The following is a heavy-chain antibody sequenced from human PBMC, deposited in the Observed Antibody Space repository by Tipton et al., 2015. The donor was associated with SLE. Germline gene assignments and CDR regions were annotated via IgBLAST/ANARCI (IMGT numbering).Heavy chain of an antibody. V-gene: IGHV4-38-2*01. CDR1: GYSISSGYY. CDR3: ARSEAAAGVLNWFDP. D-gene: IGHD3-10*01. J-gene: IGHJ5*02. CDR2: VHYSGST. Sequence: TLSLTCAVSGYSISSGYYWGWIRQPPGKDLEWIGYVHYSGSTYYNPSLKSRVTISVDTSKNQFSLKLSSVTAADTAVYYCARSEAAAGVLNWFDPWVQGTLVTVSS.